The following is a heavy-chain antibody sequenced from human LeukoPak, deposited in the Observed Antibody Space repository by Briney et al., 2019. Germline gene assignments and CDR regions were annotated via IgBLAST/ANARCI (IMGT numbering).Heavy chain of an antibody. Sequence: GASVKASCKASGYTFTGYYMHWVRQAPGQGLEWMGWINPNSGGTNYAQKFQGRVTMTRDTSISTAYMELSRLRSDDTAVYYCARGFRSFSSGWYLGAFDIWGQGTMVTVSS. V-gene: IGHV1-2*02. CDR1: GYTFTGYY. CDR3: ARGFRSFSSGWYLGAFDI. CDR2: INPNSGGT. D-gene: IGHD6-19*01. J-gene: IGHJ3*02.